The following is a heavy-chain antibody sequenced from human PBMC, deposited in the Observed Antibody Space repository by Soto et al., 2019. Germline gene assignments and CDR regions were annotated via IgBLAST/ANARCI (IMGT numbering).Heavy chain of an antibody. CDR3: ASYGIAVAGPYFDY. CDR2: IYYSGST. J-gene: IGHJ4*02. Sequence: PSETLSLTCTVSGGSISSYYWSWIRQPPGKGLEWIGYIYYSGSTNYNPSLKSRVTISVDTSKNQFSLKLSSVTAADTAVYYCASYGIAVAGPYFDYWGQGTQVTVSS. CDR1: GGSISSYY. D-gene: IGHD6-19*01. V-gene: IGHV4-59*01.